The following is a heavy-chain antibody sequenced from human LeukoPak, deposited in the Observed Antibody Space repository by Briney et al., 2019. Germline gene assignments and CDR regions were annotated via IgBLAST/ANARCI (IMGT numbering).Heavy chain of an antibody. D-gene: IGHD1-26*01. CDR2: ISYDGSNK. V-gene: IGHV3-30-3*01. J-gene: IGHJ4*02. Sequence: GRSLRLSCAASGFTFSSYAMHWVRQAPGKGLEWVAVISYDGSNKYYADSVKGRFTISRDNSKNTLYLQMNSLRAEDTAVYYCARVDSGSRLDYWGQGTLVTVSS. CDR3: ARVDSGSRLDY. CDR1: GFTFSSYA.